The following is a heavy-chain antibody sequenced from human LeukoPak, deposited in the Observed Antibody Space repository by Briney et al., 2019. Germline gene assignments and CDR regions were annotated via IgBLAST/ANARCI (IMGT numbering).Heavy chain of an antibody. Sequence: KSGGSLRLSCAASGFTFSDYYMSWIRQAPGKGLEWLSNINRSGTNTNYADSVKGRFTISRDNAKNSLYLQMNSLRAEDTAVYYCARGTPGYYYDSSGYFGYWGQGTLVTVSS. V-gene: IGHV3-11*06. D-gene: IGHD3-22*01. J-gene: IGHJ4*02. CDR3: ARGTPGYYYDSSGYFGY. CDR2: INRSGTNT. CDR1: GFTFSDYY.